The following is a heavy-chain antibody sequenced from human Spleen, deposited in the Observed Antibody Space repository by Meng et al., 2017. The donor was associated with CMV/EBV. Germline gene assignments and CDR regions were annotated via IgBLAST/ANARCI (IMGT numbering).Heavy chain of an antibody. Sequence: FLSYAFSWVRQAPGQGLEWMGGIIPVFGTIKYAQMFQGRVTITTDKSTYTVHMELNSLRSEDTALYYCARDVYSQPLVAPGSGYFDYWGQGTLVTVSS. D-gene: IGHD2-2*01. CDR3: ARDVYSQPLVAPGSGYFDY. CDR1: FLSYA. J-gene: IGHJ4*02. V-gene: IGHV1-69*05. CDR2: IIPVFGTI.